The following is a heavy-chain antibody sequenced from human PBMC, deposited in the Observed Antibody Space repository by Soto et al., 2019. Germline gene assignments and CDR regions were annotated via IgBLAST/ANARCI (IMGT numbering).Heavy chain of an antibody. CDR2: MSHSGGT. CDR1: GGSVSSGSYY. J-gene: IGHJ3*02. D-gene: IGHD1-1*01. CDR3: ARVERGTATTVVDAFDI. Sequence: QVQLQQWGAGLLKPSETLSLTCAVYGGSVSSGSYYWSWIRQPPGKGLEWIGEMSHSGGTHFNPSSKSRVTISVDTSKNQFSLKMSFVTAADTALYYCARVERGTATTVVDAFDIWGPGTMVTVSS. V-gene: IGHV4-34*01.